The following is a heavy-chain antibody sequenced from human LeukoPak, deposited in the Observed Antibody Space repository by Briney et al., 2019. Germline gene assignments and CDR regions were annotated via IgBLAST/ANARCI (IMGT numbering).Heavy chain of an antibody. V-gene: IGHV3-7*01. D-gene: IGHD3-9*01. J-gene: IGHJ4*02. Sequence: GGSLRLSCAASGFIFSSYWMNWVRQAPGKGLEWVANIKQDGSEKYYVDSVEGRFTVSRDNAKNSQSLQMNSLRAEDTAVYYCATLGIRYFDWFNWGQGTLVTVSS. CDR2: IKQDGSEK. CDR3: ATLGIRYFDWFN. CDR1: GFIFSSYW.